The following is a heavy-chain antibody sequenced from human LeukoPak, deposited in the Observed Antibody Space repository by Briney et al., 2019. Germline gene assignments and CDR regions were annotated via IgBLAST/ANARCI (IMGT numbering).Heavy chain of an antibody. D-gene: IGHD2-2*01. J-gene: IGHJ5*02. Sequence: GASVKVSCKASGYTFTGYYMHWVRQAPGQGLEWMGWINPNSGGTNYAQKFQGRVTMTRDTSISTAYMELSRLRSDDTAVYYCARDRYQLRPSNWFDPWGQGTLVTVSS. CDR2: INPNSGGT. CDR3: ARDRYQLRPSNWFDP. V-gene: IGHV1-2*02. CDR1: GYTFTGYY.